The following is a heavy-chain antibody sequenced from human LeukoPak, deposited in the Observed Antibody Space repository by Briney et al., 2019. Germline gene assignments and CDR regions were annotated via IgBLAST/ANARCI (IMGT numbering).Heavy chain of an antibody. V-gene: IGHV1-69*05. Sequence: SVKVSCKASGGTFISYAISWVRQAPGQGLEWMGGIIPIFGTANYAQKFQGRVTITTDESTSTAYMELSSLRSEDTAVYYCARAREYCSSTSCYSGTYNWFDPWGQGTLVTVSS. CDR1: GGTFISYA. D-gene: IGHD2-2*01. J-gene: IGHJ5*02. CDR2: IIPIFGTA. CDR3: ARAREYCSSTSCYSGTYNWFDP.